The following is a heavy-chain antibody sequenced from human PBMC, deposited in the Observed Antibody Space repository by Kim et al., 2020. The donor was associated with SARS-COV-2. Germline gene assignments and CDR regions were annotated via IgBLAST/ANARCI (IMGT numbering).Heavy chain of an antibody. V-gene: IGHV3-15*01. D-gene: IGHD3-22*01. Sequence: GGSLRLSCAASGFTFSNAWMSWVRQAPGKGLEWVGRIKSKTDGGTTDYAAPVKGRFTISRDDSKNTLYLQMNSLKTEDTAVYYCTTEVFPYYYDSSAEYWGQGTLVTVSS. CDR3: TTEVFPYYYDSSAEY. CDR2: IKSKTDGGTT. J-gene: IGHJ4*02. CDR1: GFTFSNAW.